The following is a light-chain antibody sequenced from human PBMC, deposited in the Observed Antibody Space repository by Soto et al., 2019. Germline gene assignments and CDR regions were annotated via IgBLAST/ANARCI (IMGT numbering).Light chain of an antibody. CDR1: QSISSW. J-gene: IGKJ3*01. V-gene: IGKV1-5*03. CDR2: KAS. CDR3: QQYNSYPFP. Sequence: DIQMTQSPSTLSASVGDRVTITCRASQSISSWLAWYQQKPGKAPKLLIYKASSLESGGPSRFSGSGSGTEFTLTISSLQPDDFATYYCQQYNSYPFPFGPGTKVDIK.